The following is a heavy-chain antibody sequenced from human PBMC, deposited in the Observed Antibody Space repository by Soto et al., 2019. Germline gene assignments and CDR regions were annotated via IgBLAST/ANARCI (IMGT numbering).Heavy chain of an antibody. V-gene: IGHV3-33*01. Sequence: GGSLRLSCTASGFTFGDYAMSWVRQAPGKGLEWVAVIWYDGSNKYYADSVKGRFTISRDNSKNTLYLQMNSLRAEDTAVYYCAREDYYDSSGYYGYWGQGTLVTVSS. CDR1: GFTFGDYA. D-gene: IGHD3-22*01. CDR3: AREDYYDSSGYYGY. CDR2: IWYDGSNK. J-gene: IGHJ4*02.